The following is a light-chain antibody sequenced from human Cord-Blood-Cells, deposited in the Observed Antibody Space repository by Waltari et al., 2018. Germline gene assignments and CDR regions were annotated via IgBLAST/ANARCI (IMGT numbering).Light chain of an antibody. V-gene: IGKV3-15*01. Sequence: IVLMQSPATLSLSLGDRAPLSCRASQSVSSNLAWYQQKTGEAPRLLIYGAPTRATGIPARFSGSGSWTEFTLTISSLQSEDFAVYYCQQYNNWPPVTFGGGTKVEIK. J-gene: IGKJ4*01. CDR1: QSVSSN. CDR2: GAP. CDR3: QQYNNWPPVT.